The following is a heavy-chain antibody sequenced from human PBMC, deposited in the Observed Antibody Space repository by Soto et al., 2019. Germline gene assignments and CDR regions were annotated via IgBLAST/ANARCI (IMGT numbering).Heavy chain of an antibody. Sequence: PVGSLRLSCVVSGFTFSSYSINWVRQAPGKGLEWVSSISSRSDIYYADSVKGRFTISRDNAKNSVSLQMNSLRAEDTAVYYCAREYTASPLAYGLDVWGQGTTVTVSS. J-gene: IGHJ6*02. V-gene: IGHV3-21*01. CDR1: GFTFSSYS. D-gene: IGHD2-2*02. CDR2: ISSRSDI. CDR3: AREYTASPLAYGLDV.